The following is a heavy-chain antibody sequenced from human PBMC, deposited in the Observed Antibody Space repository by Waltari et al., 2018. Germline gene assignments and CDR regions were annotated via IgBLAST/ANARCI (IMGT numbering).Heavy chain of an antibody. Sequence: QVQLQESGSGLVKPSETLSLTCTVSGGSISSYYWSWIRQPPGKGLEWIGYIYYSGSTNYNPSLKSRVTISVDTSKNQFSLKLSSVTAADTAVYYCARGGYSSSAWDYWGQGTLVTVSS. J-gene: IGHJ4*02. CDR2: IYYSGST. V-gene: IGHV4-59*01. D-gene: IGHD6-6*01. CDR1: GGSISSYY. CDR3: ARGGYSSSAWDY.